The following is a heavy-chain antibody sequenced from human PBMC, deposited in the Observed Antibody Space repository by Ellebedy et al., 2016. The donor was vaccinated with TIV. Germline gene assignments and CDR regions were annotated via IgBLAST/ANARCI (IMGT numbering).Heavy chain of an antibody. D-gene: IGHD4-17*01. CDR2: ISYDGSNK. J-gene: IGHJ4*02. CDR1: GFTFSSYG. Sequence: GGSLRLXXAASGFTFSSYGMHWVRQAPGKGLEWVAVISYDGSNKYYADSVKGRFTISRDNSKNTLYLQMNSLRAEDTAVYYCARGFYGDYPYYFDYWGQGTLVTVSS. CDR3: ARGFYGDYPYYFDY. V-gene: IGHV3-30*03.